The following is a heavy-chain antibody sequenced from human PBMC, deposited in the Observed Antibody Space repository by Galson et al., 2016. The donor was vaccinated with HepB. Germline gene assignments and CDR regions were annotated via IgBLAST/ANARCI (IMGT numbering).Heavy chain of an antibody. CDR1: GFTFSSYG. Sequence: SLRLSCAASGFTFSSYGMHWVRQAPGKGLEWVAVIWFDGSNKYSADSVKGRFTISRDNSKNTLYLQMNTLRPEDTAVYYCAKDPLLYSTNWFYFDYWGQGTLVTVSS. V-gene: IGHV3-33*06. D-gene: IGHD2-2*01. CDR2: IWFDGSNK. J-gene: IGHJ4*02. CDR3: AKDPLLYSTNWFYFDY.